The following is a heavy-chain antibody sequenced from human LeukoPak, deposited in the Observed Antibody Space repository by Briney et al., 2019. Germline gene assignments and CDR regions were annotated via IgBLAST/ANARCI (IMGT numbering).Heavy chain of an antibody. J-gene: IGHJ5*02. V-gene: IGHV4-34*01. D-gene: IGHD6-19*01. CDR2: INHSGST. CDR1: GGSFSGYY. Sequence: SETLSLTCAVYGGSFSGYYWSWIRQPPGKGLEWIGEINHSGSTNYNPSLKSRVTTSVDTSKNQFSLKLSSVTAADTAVYYCARGWLPSTGYSSGWYRRGGLGWFDPWGQGTLVTVSS. CDR3: ARGWLPSTGYSSGWYRRGGLGWFDP.